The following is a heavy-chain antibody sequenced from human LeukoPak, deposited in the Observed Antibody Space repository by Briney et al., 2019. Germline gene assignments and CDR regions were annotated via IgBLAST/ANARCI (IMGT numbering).Heavy chain of an antibody. CDR1: GFTFSTFA. CDR3: ARALYDSSAYSDY. J-gene: IGHJ4*02. V-gene: IGHV3-30-3*01. D-gene: IGHD3-22*01. CDR2: ISSDGNNK. Sequence: GRSLILSCAASGFTFSTFALHWVRQAPGKGLEWVAVISSDGNNKYYSDSVKGRSTISRDNSKNTLSLQMTSLRAEDTGVYYCARALYDSSAYSDYWGQGTLVTVSS.